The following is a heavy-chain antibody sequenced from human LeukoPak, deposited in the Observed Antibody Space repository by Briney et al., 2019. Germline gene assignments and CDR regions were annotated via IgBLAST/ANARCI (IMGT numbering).Heavy chain of an antibody. J-gene: IGHJ4*02. D-gene: IGHD3-10*01. CDR3: TTDQVVRGVTNDY. CDR2: IKSKTDGGTT. CDR1: EFTFSSAW. V-gene: IGHV3-15*01. Sequence: GGSLSLSCVASEFTFSSAWMNWVRQAPGRGLEWVGRIKSKTDGGTTDYAAPVKGRFTISRDDSKTTLYLQMNSLQTEDTAVYYCTTDQVVRGVTNDYWGPGTLVTVSS.